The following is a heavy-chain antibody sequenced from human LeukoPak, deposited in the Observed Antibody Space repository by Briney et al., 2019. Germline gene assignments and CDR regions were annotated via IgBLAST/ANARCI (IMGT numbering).Heavy chain of an antibody. J-gene: IGHJ5*02. Sequence: PGGSLRLSCAASGFTFSSYAMSWVRQAPGKGLEWASAISGSGGSTYYAHSVKGRFTISRDNAKNSLYLQMNSLRAEDTAIYYCARAPRFRLVGVPKGPFDPWGQGTLVTVSS. V-gene: IGHV3-23*01. CDR2: ISGSGGST. D-gene: IGHD1-26*01. CDR1: GFTFSSYA. CDR3: ARAPRFRLVGVPKGPFDP.